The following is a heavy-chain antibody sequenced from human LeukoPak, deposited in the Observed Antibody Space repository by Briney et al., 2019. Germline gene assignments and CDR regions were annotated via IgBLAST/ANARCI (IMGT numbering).Heavy chain of an antibody. CDR3: VRDRWPGLGDF. V-gene: IGHV3-66*01. D-gene: IGHD6-19*01. Sequence: GGSLRLSCAASGFIVSENYMSWVRQAPGKGLEWVSVVYSGGTTYYADSVKGRFTISRDNSKNTLYLQMSGLRAEDTAVYYCVRDRWPGLGDFWGQGTTVIVSS. J-gene: IGHJ6*02. CDR1: GFIVSENY. CDR2: VYSGGTT.